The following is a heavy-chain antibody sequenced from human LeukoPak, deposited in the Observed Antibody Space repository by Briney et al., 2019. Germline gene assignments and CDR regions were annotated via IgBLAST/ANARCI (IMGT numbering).Heavy chain of an antibody. CDR1: GYTFTSYY. V-gene: IGHV1-46*01. CDR2: INPSGGST. D-gene: IGHD5-12*01. CDR3: ARVYSGYDCGY. J-gene: IGHJ4*02. Sequence: GASVKVSCKASGYTFTSYYMHWVRQAPGQGLEWMGIINPSGGSTSYAQKFQGRVTVTRDTSTSTVYMELSSLRSEDTAVYYCARVYSGYDCGYWGQGTLVTVSS.